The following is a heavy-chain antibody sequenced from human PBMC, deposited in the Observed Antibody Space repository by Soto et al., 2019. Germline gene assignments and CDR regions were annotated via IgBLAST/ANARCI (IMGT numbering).Heavy chain of an antibody. CDR2: ISYDGSNK. CDR3: AKVSRVIAYGDPYYFDY. J-gene: IGHJ4*02. Sequence: QVQLVESGGGVVQPGRSLRLSCAASGFTFSSYGMHWVRQAPGKGLEWVAVISYDGSNKYYADSVKGRFTISRDNSKNTLYLQMNSLRAEDTAVYYCAKVSRVIAYGDPYYFDYWGQGTLVTVSS. CDR1: GFTFSSYG. D-gene: IGHD4-17*01. V-gene: IGHV3-30*18.